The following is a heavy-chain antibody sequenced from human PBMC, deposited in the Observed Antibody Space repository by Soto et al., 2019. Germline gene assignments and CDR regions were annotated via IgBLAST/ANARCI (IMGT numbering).Heavy chain of an antibody. J-gene: IGHJ4*02. CDR1: GGSISSYY. V-gene: IGHV4-59*01. Sequence: SETLSLTCTVSGGSISSYYWSWIRQPPGKGLEWIGYIYYSGSTNYNPSLKSRVTISVDTSKNQFSLKLSSVTAADTAVYYCARGELMYYYDSSGYYFNYWGQGTLVTVSS. D-gene: IGHD3-22*01. CDR3: ARGELMYYYDSSGYYFNY. CDR2: IYYSGST.